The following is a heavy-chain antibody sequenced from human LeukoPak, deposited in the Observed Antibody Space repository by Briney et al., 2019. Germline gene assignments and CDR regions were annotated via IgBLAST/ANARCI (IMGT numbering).Heavy chain of an antibody. CDR3: AKVGIRISLIVVVFTTADDWYFDL. V-gene: IGHV3-23*01. D-gene: IGHD3-22*01. CDR1: GFTISNYA. J-gene: IGHJ2*01. CDR2: ISGSGGST. Sequence: GGSQRLSCAASGFTISNYAMSWVRQAPGKGLEWVSGISGSGGSTYYADSVKGRLTISRDNSKNTLYLQMDSLRAEDTAVYYCAKVGIRISLIVVVFTTADDWYFDLWGRGTLVTVSS.